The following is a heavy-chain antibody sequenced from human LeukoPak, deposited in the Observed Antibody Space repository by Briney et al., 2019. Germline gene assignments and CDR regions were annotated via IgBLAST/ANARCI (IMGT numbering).Heavy chain of an antibody. D-gene: IGHD3-10*01. CDR2: INPNSGGT. Sequence: ASVKVSCKASGYTFTGYYMHWVRQAPGQGLEWMGWINPNSGGTNYAQKLQGRVTMTRDTSITTAYMELSRLTSDDTAVYYCARGRMVRGVIMSYLLDYWGQGTLVTVSS. CDR1: GYTFTGYY. J-gene: IGHJ4*02. CDR3: ARGRMVRGVIMSYLLDY. V-gene: IGHV1-2*02.